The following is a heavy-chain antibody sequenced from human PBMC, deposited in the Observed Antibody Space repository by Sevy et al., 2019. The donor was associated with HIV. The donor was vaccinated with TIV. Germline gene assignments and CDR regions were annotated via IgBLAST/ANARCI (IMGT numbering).Heavy chain of an antibody. Sequence: GGSLRLSCAASGFTFSGYGMHWVRQAPGKGLEWVAVISYDGSNKYYADSVKGRFTISRDNSKNTLYLQMNSLRAEDTAVYYCAKTAGDYNYFDYWGQGTLVTVSS. CDR3: AKTAGDYNYFDY. J-gene: IGHJ4*02. D-gene: IGHD4-17*01. CDR2: ISYDGSNK. V-gene: IGHV3-30*18. CDR1: GFTFSGYG.